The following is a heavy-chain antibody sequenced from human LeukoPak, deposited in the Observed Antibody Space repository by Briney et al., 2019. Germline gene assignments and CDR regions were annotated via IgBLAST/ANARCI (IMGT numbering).Heavy chain of an antibody. Sequence: GGSLRLSCAASGFTFSSYAMSWVRQAPGKGLEWVSAISGSGGSTYYADPVKGPFTISRDNSKNTLYLQMNSLRAEDTAVYYCAKRVTTNYYYGMDVWGQGTTVTVSS. J-gene: IGHJ6*02. CDR3: AKRVTTNYYYGMDV. V-gene: IGHV3-23*01. CDR1: GFTFSSYA. CDR2: ISGSGGST. D-gene: IGHD4-17*01.